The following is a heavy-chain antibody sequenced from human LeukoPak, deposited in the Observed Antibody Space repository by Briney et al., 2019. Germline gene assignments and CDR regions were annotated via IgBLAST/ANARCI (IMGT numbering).Heavy chain of an antibody. J-gene: IGHJ4*02. CDR2: INPSGGST. Sequence: GASVKVSCKASGYTFTSYYMHWVRQAPGQGLEWMGIINPSGGSTSYAQKFQGRVTMTRDTSTSTVYMELSRLRSDGTAVYYCARDGGLGGAPFDYWGQGTLVTVSS. CDR1: GYTFTSYY. V-gene: IGHV1-46*01. D-gene: IGHD1-26*01. CDR3: ARDGGLGGAPFDY.